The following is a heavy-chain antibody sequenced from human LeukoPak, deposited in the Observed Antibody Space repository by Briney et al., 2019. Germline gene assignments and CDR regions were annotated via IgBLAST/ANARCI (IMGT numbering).Heavy chain of an antibody. Sequence: QAGGSLRLSCAASGFTFSSYAMSWVRQAPGKGLEWVSAISGSGSSTYYADSVKGRFTISRDNSKNTLFLQMNSLRAEGAAVYYCAKSGQLPRSFYFDYWGQGTLVTVSS. CDR1: GFTFSSYA. D-gene: IGHD1-7*01. V-gene: IGHV3-23*01. J-gene: IGHJ4*02. CDR3: AKSGQLPRSFYFDY. CDR2: ISGSGSST.